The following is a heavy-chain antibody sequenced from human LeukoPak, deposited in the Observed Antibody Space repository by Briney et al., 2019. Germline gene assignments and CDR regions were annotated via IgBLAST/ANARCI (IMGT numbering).Heavy chain of an antibody. J-gene: IGHJ4*02. Sequence: PGRSLRLSCAASGFTFSSYGMHWVRQAPGKGLEWVAVISYDGSNKYYADSVKGRFTISRDNSKNTLYLQMNSLRAEDTAVYYCAKGEYYYDSSGSDYWGQGTLVTVSS. V-gene: IGHV3-30*18. CDR1: GFTFSSYG. D-gene: IGHD3-22*01. CDR2: ISYDGSNK. CDR3: AKGEYYYDSSGSDY.